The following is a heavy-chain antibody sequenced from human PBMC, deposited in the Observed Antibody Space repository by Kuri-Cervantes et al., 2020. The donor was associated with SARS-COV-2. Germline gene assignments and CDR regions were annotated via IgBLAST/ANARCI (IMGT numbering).Heavy chain of an antibody. Sequence: LRLSCTVSGGSISSGSYYWSWIRQPAGKGLEWIGYIYTSGSTNYNPSLKSRVTIPVDTSKNQFSLKLSSVTAADTAVYYCARFWEGYCSSTSCYTPRGFDYWGQGTLVTVSS. V-gene: IGHV4-61*09. J-gene: IGHJ4*02. CDR3: ARFWEGYCSSTSCYTPRGFDY. D-gene: IGHD2-2*02. CDR2: IYTSGST. CDR1: GGSISSGSYY.